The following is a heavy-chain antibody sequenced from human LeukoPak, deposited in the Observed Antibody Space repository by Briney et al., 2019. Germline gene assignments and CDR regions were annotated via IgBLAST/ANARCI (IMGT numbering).Heavy chain of an antibody. CDR3: ARNSFAELMLLGSAYGMDV. CDR2: IKEDGSEK. J-gene: IGHJ6*02. D-gene: IGHD2-8*01. Sequence: GGSLRLSCAASPFTSSGHWMSWVRQAPGKGLEWVANIKEDGSEKYYLDSVKGRFTTSRDNAKNSLHLQINSLRVEDTAVYYCARNSFAELMLLGSAYGMDVWGQGTTVTVSS. V-gene: IGHV3-7*01. CDR1: PFTSSGHW.